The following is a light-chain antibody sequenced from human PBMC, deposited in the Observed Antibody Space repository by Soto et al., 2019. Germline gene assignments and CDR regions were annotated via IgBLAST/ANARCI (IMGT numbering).Light chain of an antibody. V-gene: IGKV3-15*01. CDR1: QSVSSSY. CDR3: QQYNNWPQT. CDR2: GVS. J-gene: IGKJ1*01. Sequence: EIVMTRSPATLSVSPLEIAALSFMASQSVSSSYLAWYQQKPGQAPRLLIYGVSTGATGIPARFSGRGSGTEFTLTISSLQSEDFAVYYCQQYNNWPQTFGQGTKVDIK.